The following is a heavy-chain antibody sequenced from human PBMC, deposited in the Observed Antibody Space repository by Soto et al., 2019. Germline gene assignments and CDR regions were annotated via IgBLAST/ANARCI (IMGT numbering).Heavy chain of an antibody. CDR3: ARPAAHSGDAFDI. CDR1: GFTFSDYY. CDR2: ISSSGSTI. V-gene: IGHV3-11*01. Sequence: LRLSCAASGFTFSDYYMSWIRQAPGKGLEWVSYISSSGSTIYYADSVKGRFTISRDNAKNSLYLQMNSLRAEDTAVYYCARPAAHSGDAFDIWGQGTMVTVSS. D-gene: IGHD2-2*01. J-gene: IGHJ3*02.